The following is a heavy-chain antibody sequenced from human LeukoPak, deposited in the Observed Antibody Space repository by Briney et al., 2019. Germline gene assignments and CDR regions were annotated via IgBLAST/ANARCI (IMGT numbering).Heavy chain of an antibody. D-gene: IGHD6-25*01. V-gene: IGHV4-59*08. CDR2: IYYSGSP. CDR3: ARHEPGSYDY. J-gene: IGHJ4*02. CDR1: GGSLSGYY. Sequence: SETLSLTCTVSGGSLSGYYWSWIRQSPGKGLEWIGYIYYSGSPNYNPSLKSRVTISVDTFKNQLSLKVTSVTAADTAVYYCARHEPGSYDYWGQGILVTVSS.